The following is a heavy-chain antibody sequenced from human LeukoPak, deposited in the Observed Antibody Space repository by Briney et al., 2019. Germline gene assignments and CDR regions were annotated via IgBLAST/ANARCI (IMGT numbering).Heavy chain of an antibody. D-gene: IGHD3-22*01. CDR3: ARDYYDSSGYYPLYYFDY. Sequence: ASVKVSCKASGGTFSSYAISWVRQAPGQGLEWMGWINPNSGGTNYAQKFQGRVTMTRDTSISTAYMELSRLRSDDTAVYYCARDYYDSSGYYPLYYFDYWGQGTLVTVSS. CDR1: GGTFSSYA. J-gene: IGHJ4*02. V-gene: IGHV1-2*02. CDR2: INPNSGGT.